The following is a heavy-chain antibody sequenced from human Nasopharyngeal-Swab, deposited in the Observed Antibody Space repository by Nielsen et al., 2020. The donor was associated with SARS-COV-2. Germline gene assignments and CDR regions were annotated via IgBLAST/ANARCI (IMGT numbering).Heavy chain of an antibody. CDR2: IYYSGST. CDR3: ATAANYDILTGYYSYYYYMDV. Sequence: WIRQPPGKGLEWIGYIYYSGSTNYNPSLKSRVTISVDTSKNQFSLKLSSVAAADTAVYYCATAANYDILTGYYSYYYYMDVWGKGTTVT. J-gene: IGHJ6*03. D-gene: IGHD3-9*01. V-gene: IGHV4-59*01.